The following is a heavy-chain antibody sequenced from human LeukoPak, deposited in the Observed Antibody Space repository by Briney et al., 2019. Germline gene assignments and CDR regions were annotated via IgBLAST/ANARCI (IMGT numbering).Heavy chain of an antibody. CDR1: GGSFSGYY. J-gene: IGHJ5*02. Sequence: PSETLSLTCAVYGGSFSGYYWSWIRQPPGKGLEWIGEINHSGSTNYNPSLKSRVTISVDTSKNQFSPKLSSVTAADTAVYYCAREYCSSTSCHGWFDPWGQGTLVTVSS. V-gene: IGHV4-34*01. CDR2: INHSGST. CDR3: AREYCSSTSCHGWFDP. D-gene: IGHD2-2*01.